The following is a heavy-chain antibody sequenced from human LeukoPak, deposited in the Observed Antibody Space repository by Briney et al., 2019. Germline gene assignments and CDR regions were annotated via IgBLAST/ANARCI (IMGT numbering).Heavy chain of an antibody. J-gene: IGHJ4*02. V-gene: IGHV3-23*01. CDR2: IGTGGDT. Sequence: GDSLRLSCVASGFTFNIYPMTWVRQSPEKGLEWVSTIGTGGDTYYAGSVKGRFTISRDDSKNTLYLQMHSLGAEDTAVYYCAKSRVVDRRGYFDYWGQGTLVTVSS. CDR1: GFTFNIYP. CDR3: AKSRVVDRRGYFDY. D-gene: IGHD2-15*01.